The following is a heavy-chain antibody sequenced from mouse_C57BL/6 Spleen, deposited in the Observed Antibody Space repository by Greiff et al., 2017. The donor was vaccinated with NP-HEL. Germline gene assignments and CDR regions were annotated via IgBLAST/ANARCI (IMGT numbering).Heavy chain of an antibody. V-gene: IGHV1-78*01. J-gene: IGHJ3*01. CDR1: GYTFTDHT. D-gene: IGHD2-3*01. CDR3: ARAHYDGYPFAY. CDR2: IYPRDGST. Sequence: VKLVESDAELVKPGASVKISCKVSGYTFTDHTIHWMKQRPEQGLEWIGYIYPRDGSTKYNEKFKGKATLTADKSSSTAYMQLNSLTSEDSAVYFCARAHYDGYPFAYWGQGTLVTVSA.